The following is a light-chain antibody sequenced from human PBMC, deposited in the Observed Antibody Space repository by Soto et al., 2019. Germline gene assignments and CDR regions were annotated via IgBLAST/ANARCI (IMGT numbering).Light chain of an antibody. Sequence: QSALTQPASVSGSPEQSSTISCTGTSNDVGRYNLVSWYQQHPGKAPQVMIYEATKRPSGVSNRFSGSKSGNTASLTISGLQAEDEADYYCCAYAGSGTVVFGGGTKLTVL. CDR1: SNDVGRYNL. J-gene: IGLJ3*02. V-gene: IGLV2-23*01. CDR3: CAYAGSGTVV. CDR2: EAT.